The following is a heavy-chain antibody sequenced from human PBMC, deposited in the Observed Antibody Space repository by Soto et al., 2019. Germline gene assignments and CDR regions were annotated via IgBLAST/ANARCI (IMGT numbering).Heavy chain of an antibody. Sequence: SQTLSLTGIVSGESISSSSYYWGGIGHPPGKGLEWIGRIYYSGRTYYNPSFKSRVTISIDTSKNQFSLKLSSVTATDTAVYYCARQRTTVVTQAYFDHWCPGALVTVSS. V-gene: IGHV4-39*01. CDR1: GESISSSSYY. CDR3: ARQRTTVVTQAYFDH. CDR2: IYYSGRT. J-gene: IGHJ4*02. D-gene: IGHD2-21*02.